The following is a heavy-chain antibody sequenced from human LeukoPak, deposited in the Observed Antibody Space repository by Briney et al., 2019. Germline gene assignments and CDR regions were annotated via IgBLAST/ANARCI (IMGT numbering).Heavy chain of an antibody. Sequence: GGSLRLSCAASGFTFSDHYMSWVRQAPGKGLEWVSVIYSGGSTYYADSVKGRFTTSRHNSKNTLYLQMNSLRAEDTAVYYCARDYRYRADTAMVNYYYYGMDVWGQGTTVTVSS. J-gene: IGHJ6*02. CDR3: ARDYRYRADTAMVNYYYYGMDV. V-gene: IGHV3-53*04. CDR1: GFTFSDHY. D-gene: IGHD5-18*01. CDR2: IYSGGST.